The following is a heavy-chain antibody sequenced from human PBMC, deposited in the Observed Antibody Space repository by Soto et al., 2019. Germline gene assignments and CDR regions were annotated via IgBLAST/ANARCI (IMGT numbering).Heavy chain of an antibody. Sequence: QVQLVQSGAEVKKPGSSVKVSCKASGGTFSSYAISWVRQAPGQGLEWMGIINPSGGSTSYAQKFQGRVTMTRDTSTSTVYMELSSLRSEDTAVYYCARDLGATKSYYYYGMDVWGQGTTVTVSS. CDR3: ARDLGATKSYYYYGMDV. V-gene: IGHV1-46*01. CDR2: INPSGGST. CDR1: GGTFSSYA. D-gene: IGHD1-26*01. J-gene: IGHJ6*02.